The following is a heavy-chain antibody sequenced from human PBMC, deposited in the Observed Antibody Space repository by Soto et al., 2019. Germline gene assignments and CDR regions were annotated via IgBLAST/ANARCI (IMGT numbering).Heavy chain of an antibody. CDR3: AREDDGGDREYYGLDV. J-gene: IGHJ6*02. V-gene: IGHV1-3*01. D-gene: IGHD2-21*02. CDR2: INAGNGNT. Sequence: GASVKVSCKASGYTFTSYAMHWVRQAPGQRLEWMGWINAGNGNTKYSQKFQGRVTITRDTSASTAYMELSSLRSEDTAVYFCAREDDGGDREYYGLDVWGQGTTVTVS. CDR1: GYTFTSYA.